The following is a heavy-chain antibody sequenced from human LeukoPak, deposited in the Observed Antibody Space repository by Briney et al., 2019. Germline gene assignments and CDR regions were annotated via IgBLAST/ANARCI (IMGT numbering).Heavy chain of an antibody. J-gene: IGHJ4*02. CDR3: ARDPGSSSFGL. D-gene: IGHD6-6*01. CDR2: INQDASVR. CDR1: GFSFSTYW. V-gene: IGHV3-7*01. Sequence: PGGSLRLSCAASGFSFSTYWMSWVRQTPEKGLEFVANINQDASVRNYMDSLKGRCTISRDNAKKSVYLEINSLRADDTAVYYCARDPGSSSFGLWGQGALVTVSS.